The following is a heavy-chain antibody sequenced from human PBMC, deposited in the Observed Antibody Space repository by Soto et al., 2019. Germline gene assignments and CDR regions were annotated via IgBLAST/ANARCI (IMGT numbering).Heavy chain of an antibody. Sequence: GGSLRLSCAASGFTFSSYSMNWVRQAPGKGLEWVSSISSSSSYIYYADSVKGRFTISRDNAKNSLYLQMNSLRAEDTAVYYCARGNKSPKTDEDFWSGYYGEPAASKIGYYFDYWGQGTLVTVSS. D-gene: IGHD3-3*01. V-gene: IGHV3-21*01. CDR3: ARGNKSPKTDEDFWSGYYGEPAASKIGYYFDY. CDR2: ISSSSSYI. J-gene: IGHJ4*02. CDR1: GFTFSSYS.